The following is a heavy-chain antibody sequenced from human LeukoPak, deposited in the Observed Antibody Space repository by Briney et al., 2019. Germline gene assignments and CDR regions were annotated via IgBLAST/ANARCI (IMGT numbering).Heavy chain of an antibody. J-gene: IGHJ4*02. CDR1: GYTFTGYY. V-gene: IGHV1-2*02. D-gene: IGHD3-10*01. Sequence: GASVKVSCKASGYTFTGYYMHWVQQAPGQGLEWMGWINPNSGGTNYAQKFQGRVTMTRDTSISTAYMELSRLRSDDTAVYYCARDLSYYGSGSYYFDYWGQGTLVTVSS. CDR3: ARDLSYYGSGSYYFDY. CDR2: INPNSGGT.